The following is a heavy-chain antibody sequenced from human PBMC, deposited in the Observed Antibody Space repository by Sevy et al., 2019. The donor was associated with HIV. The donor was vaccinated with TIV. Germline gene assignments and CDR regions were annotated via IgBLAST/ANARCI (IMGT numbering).Heavy chain of an antibody. CDR2: IKSKTDGGKT. CDR1: GFTFSNAW. J-gene: IGHJ4*02. Sequence: GGSLRLSCAASGFTFSNAWMNWVRQAPGKGLEWVGRIKSKTDGGKTDYAAPVKGRFTISRDDSKNTLYLQMNSLKTEDTAVYYCTTDWGGYKYGYSFDYWGQGTLVTVSS. CDR3: TTDWGGYKYGYSFDY. D-gene: IGHD5-18*01. V-gene: IGHV3-15*07.